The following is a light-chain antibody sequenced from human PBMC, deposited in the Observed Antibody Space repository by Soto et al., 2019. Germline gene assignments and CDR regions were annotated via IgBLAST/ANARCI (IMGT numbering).Light chain of an antibody. CDR3: QHYKSYPFP. CDR2: KAS. V-gene: IGKV1-5*03. CDR1: QSISNY. Sequence: DIQMTQSPSTLSASVGDRVTITCRASQSISNYLAWYQQKSGKAPKLLIYKASSLESGVPSRFSGSGSGTEFTLTSSSLQPDDFATYYCQHYKSYPFPVRPGTQVDIK. J-gene: IGKJ3*01.